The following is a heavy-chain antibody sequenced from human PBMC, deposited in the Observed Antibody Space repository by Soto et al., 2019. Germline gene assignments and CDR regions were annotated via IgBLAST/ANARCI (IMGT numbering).Heavy chain of an antibody. Sequence: PGGSLRLSCAASGFTFTNAWINWVRQAPGKGLEWVGRIKSKTDGGTTDYAEPVKGRFAISRDDSNNMVYLQMNSLRAEDTAVYYCAKDHRNIVVVVAATEALTYYMDVWGKGTTVTVSS. J-gene: IGHJ6*03. D-gene: IGHD2-15*01. CDR2: IKSKTDGGTT. V-gene: IGHV3-15*07. CDR1: GFTFTNAW. CDR3: AKDHRNIVVVVAATEALTYYMDV.